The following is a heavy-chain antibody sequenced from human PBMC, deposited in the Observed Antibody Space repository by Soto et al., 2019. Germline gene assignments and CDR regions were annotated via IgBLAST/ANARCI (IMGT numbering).Heavy chain of an antibody. Sequence: PXETLSLTCGVSGVSVISSSWWTWVRQSPEKGLEWIGEIYHAGSPNYNPSFQSRINISLDRSKNTFSLRLTSVTAADAAIYYCARGSSFRGDFDVWGQGTTVTVSS. CDR1: GVSVISSSW. V-gene: IGHV4-4*02. J-gene: IGHJ3*01. CDR3: ARGSSFRGDFDV. CDR2: IYHAGSP. D-gene: IGHD2-21*01.